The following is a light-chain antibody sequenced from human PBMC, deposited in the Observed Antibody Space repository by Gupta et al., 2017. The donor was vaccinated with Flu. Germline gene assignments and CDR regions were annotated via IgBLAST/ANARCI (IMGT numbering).Light chain of an antibody. J-gene: IGKJ2*01. Sequence: DLVVTQSPDPLPMSLGERATITCKSSQSILYRSKKKNYLAWYQLKPGQPPKLLISWASTRESGVPDRFSGSGSGTDAALTSSSLQAEDGATYYCQKHFITPETLGRGTKLEIK. CDR2: WAS. V-gene: IGKV4-1*01. CDR1: QSILYRSKKKNY. CDR3: QKHFITPET.